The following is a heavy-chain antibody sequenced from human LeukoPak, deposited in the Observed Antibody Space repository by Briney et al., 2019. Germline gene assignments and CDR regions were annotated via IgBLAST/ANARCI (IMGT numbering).Heavy chain of an antibody. D-gene: IGHD1-1*01. CDR1: GFTFSSCD. V-gene: IGHV3-23*01. J-gene: IGHJ4*02. Sequence: GESLRLSCAVYGFTFSSCDMSWVRQAPGKGLEWVSAIRAGGNSIYYADSVKGRFTISRDDSNNTLYRQMNSLRAEDTAVYYCAKGNLGLLDYWGQGSLVTVSS. CDR2: IRAGGNSI. CDR3: AKGNLGLLDY.